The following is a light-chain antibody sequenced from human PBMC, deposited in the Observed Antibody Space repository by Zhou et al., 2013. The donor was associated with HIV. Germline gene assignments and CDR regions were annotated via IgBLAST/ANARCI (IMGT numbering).Light chain of an antibody. CDR3: QQRSNWRIT. J-gene: IGKJ5*01. V-gene: IGKV3-15*01. CDR1: QSIGNN. CDR2: GAS. Sequence: EIVMTQSPATLSVSPGERVTLSCRASQSIGNNLAWYQQKPGQAPRLLISGASTRATGIPVRFSGSGSGTEFTLTISSMQSEDFAVYYCQQRSNWRITFGQGTRLEIK.